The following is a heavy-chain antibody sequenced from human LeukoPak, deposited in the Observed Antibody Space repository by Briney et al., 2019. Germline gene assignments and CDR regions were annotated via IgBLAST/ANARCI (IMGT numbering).Heavy chain of an antibody. Sequence: GGSLRLSCAASGFTFSSYGMHWVRQAPGKGLEWLSIIWYDGSNKYYADSVKGRFTISKDNSKNTLYLQMNSLRVEDTAVYYCARDPGHSGWYGDYWGQGTLVTVSS. J-gene: IGHJ4*02. CDR1: GFTFSSYG. CDR3: ARDPGHSGWYGDY. D-gene: IGHD6-19*01. V-gene: IGHV3-33*01. CDR2: IWYDGSNK.